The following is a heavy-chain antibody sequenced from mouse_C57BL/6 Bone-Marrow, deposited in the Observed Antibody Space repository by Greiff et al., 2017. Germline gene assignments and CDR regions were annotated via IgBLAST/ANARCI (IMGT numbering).Heavy chain of an antibody. CDR2: IHPSGSDT. J-gene: IGHJ4*01. Sequence: QVQLQQPGAELVKPGASVKVSCKASGYTFTSYWMHWVKQRPGQGLEWIGRIHPSGSDTNYNQKFKGKATLPVDKSSSTAYMQLSSLTAEDAAVYYCAPYGYGGYYYAMDDWGQGTSVTVSS. CDR3: APYGYGGYYYAMDD. V-gene: IGHV1-74*01. D-gene: IGHD2-2*01. CDR1: GYTFTSYW.